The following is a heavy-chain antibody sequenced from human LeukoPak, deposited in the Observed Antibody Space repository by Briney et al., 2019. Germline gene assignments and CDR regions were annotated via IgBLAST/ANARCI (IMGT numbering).Heavy chain of an antibody. CDR3: ARGPNYDSSPGGFDY. Sequence: SETLSLTCAVYGGTFSGYYWSWIRQPPGKGLEWIGEINHSGSTNYNPSLKSRVTISVDTSKNQCSLKLSSVTAADTAVYYCARGPNYDSSPGGFDYWGQGTLVTVSS. V-gene: IGHV4-34*01. J-gene: IGHJ4*02. CDR2: INHSGST. CDR1: GGTFSGYY. D-gene: IGHD3-22*01.